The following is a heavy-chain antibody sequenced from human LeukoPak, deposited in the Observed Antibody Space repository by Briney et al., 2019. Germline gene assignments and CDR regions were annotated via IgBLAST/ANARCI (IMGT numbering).Heavy chain of an antibody. Sequence: GGSLRLSCAASGFTFSSYAMSWVRQAPGKGLVWVSRINSDGSSTSYADSVKGRFTISRDNAKNTLYLQMNSLRAEDTAVYYCASPVTTYYYYGMDVWGQGTTVTVSS. V-gene: IGHV3-74*01. D-gene: IGHD4-17*01. CDR1: GFTFSSYA. J-gene: IGHJ6*02. CDR2: INSDGSST. CDR3: ASPVTTYYYYGMDV.